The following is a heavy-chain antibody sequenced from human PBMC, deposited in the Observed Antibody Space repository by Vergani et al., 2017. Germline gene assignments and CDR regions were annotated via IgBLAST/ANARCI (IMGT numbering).Heavy chain of an antibody. V-gene: IGHV4-59*01. CDR2: IYYSGST. CDR1: GGSISSYY. Sequence: QVQLQESGPGLVKPSETLSLTCTVSGGSISSYYWSWIRQPPGKGLEWIGYIYYSGSTNYNPSLKSRVTISVDTSKNQFSLKLSSVTAADTAVYYCARGSTYTRGFDPWSQGTLVTVSS. J-gene: IGHJ5*02. CDR3: ARGSTYTRGFDP.